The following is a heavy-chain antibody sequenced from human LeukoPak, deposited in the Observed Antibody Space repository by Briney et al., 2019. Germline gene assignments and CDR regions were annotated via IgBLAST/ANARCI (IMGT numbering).Heavy chain of an antibody. CDR2: IRWYRGTI. CDR1: GFTFYDYA. CDR3: AKGKSGSLQDYFDY. D-gene: IGHD1-26*01. Sequence: GGSLRLSCAVSGFTFYDYAMLGLRDARGEGGEWGSGIRWYRGTIEYADSVKGRYTMSRDNDKNSLYLHMNSLRGEDTALFFWAKGKSGSLQDYFDYWGQGTQVTVSS. J-gene: IGHJ4*02. V-gene: IGHV3-9*01.